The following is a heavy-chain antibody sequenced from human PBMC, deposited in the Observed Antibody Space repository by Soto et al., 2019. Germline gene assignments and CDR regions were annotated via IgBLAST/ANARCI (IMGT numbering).Heavy chain of an antibody. J-gene: IGHJ4*02. V-gene: IGHV4-4*02. CDR2: IYHNGST. Sequence: SETLSLTCAVSGGSINSCNWWSWVRQPPGKGLEWMGEIYHNGSTNYHPALKSRVIRSVDRSKTQVSLKLSSVTAADTAVYYSAREEQLVLGYWGQGTLVTVSS. CDR1: GGSINSCNW. CDR3: AREEQLVLGY. D-gene: IGHD6-6*01.